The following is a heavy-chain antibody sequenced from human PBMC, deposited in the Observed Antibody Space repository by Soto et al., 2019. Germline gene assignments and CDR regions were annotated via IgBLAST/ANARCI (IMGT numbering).Heavy chain of an antibody. V-gene: IGHV3-23*01. D-gene: IGHD1-26*01. CDR1: GFTFSSYA. Sequence: GGSLRLSCAASGFTFSSYAMTWVRQAPGKGLEWVSVISGSGGSTYYADSVKGRFTTSRDNSQNTLYLQMNSLRAEDTAVYYCSGSQASPYWGQGTLVTVSS. J-gene: IGHJ4*02. CDR2: ISGSGGST. CDR3: SGSQASPY.